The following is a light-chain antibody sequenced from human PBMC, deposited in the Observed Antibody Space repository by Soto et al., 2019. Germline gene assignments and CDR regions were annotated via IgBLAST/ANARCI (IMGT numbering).Light chain of an antibody. CDR1: SSDVGGDNY. CDR2: EVS. J-gene: IGLJ2*01. Sequence: QSALTQPPSASGSPGQSVTISCTGTSSDVGGDNYVSWYQHHPGKVPKLMICEVSKRPSGVPDRFSDSKSGNTASLTVSGLQAEDKADYSCTSYAGNNNSKVFGGGTKLTVL. CDR3: TSYAGNNNSKV. V-gene: IGLV2-8*01.